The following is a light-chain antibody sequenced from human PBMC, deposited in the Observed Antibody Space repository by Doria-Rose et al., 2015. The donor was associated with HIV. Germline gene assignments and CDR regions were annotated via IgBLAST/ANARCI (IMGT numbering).Light chain of an antibody. J-gene: IGKJ1*01. Sequence: LTQSPGTLSLSPGERATLSCRASQSFSSTYLAWYQQKPGQAPSLLTYDGSTRATGIPDRFSASGSGTDFTLTINRLEPEDFALYYCYQYGTSWTFGQGTKVEI. V-gene: IGKV3-20*01. CDR1: QSFSSTY. CDR3: YQYGTSWT. CDR2: DGS.